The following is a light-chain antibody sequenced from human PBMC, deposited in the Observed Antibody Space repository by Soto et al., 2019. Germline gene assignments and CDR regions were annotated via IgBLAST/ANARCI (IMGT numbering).Light chain of an antibody. CDR3: QSYDSSLSGRRGV. CDR1: SSNIGAGYA. J-gene: IGLJ2*01. Sequence: QSALTQPPSVSGAPGQRVTISCTGSSSNIGAGYAVHWYQQLPGTAPKLLIYGNSNRPSGVPDRFSGSKSGTSASLAITGLQAEDEADYYCQSYDSSLSGRRGVFGGGTKVTVL. CDR2: GNS. V-gene: IGLV1-40*01.